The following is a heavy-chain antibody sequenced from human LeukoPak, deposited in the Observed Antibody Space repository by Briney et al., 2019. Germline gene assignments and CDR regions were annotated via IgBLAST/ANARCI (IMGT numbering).Heavy chain of an antibody. V-gene: IGHV3-48*03. CDR3: AKDLGLQVGASPFDY. Sequence: SGGSLRLSCAASGFTFSSYEMNWVRQAPGKGLEWVSYISSSDSAIDYADSVKGRFTISRDNAKNSLFLQMNSLRAEDTAVYYCAKDLGLQVGASPFDYWGQGTLVTVSS. CDR1: GFTFSSYE. CDR2: ISSSDSAI. J-gene: IGHJ4*02. D-gene: IGHD1-26*01.